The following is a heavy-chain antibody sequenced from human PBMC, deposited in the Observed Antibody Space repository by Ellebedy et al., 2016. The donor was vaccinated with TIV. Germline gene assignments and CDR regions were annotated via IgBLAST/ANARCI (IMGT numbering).Heavy chain of an antibody. V-gene: IGHV1-69*04. CDR1: GGTFSSYA. J-gene: IGHJ4*02. D-gene: IGHD3-16*01. Sequence: ASVKVSCKASGGTFSSYAISWVRQAPGQGLEWMGRIFPFLGIANFAQKFQGRVTITADKSTSTAYMELSSLRSEDTAVYYCAGGEDYFDYWGQGTLVTVSS. CDR2: IFPFLGIA. CDR3: AGGEDYFDY.